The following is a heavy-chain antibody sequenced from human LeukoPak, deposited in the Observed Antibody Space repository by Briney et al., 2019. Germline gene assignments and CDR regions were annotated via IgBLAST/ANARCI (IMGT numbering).Heavy chain of an antibody. CDR3: ARGHGALLWFGETEYFQH. D-gene: IGHD3-10*01. J-gene: IGHJ1*01. CDR1: GYTFTNYD. Sequence: ASVKVSCKASGYTFTNYDINWVRQATGQGLEWMGWMNPNSGNTGYAQKFQGRVTMTRKTSISTAYMELSSLRSEDTAVYYCARGHGALLWFGETEYFQHWGQGTLVIVSS. V-gene: IGHV1-8*01. CDR2: MNPNSGNT.